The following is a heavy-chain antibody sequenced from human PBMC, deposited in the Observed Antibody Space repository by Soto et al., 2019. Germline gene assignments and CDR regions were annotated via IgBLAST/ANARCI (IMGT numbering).Heavy chain of an antibody. V-gene: IGHV1-3*01. J-gene: IGHJ6*02. CDR2: XKXXXRNX. Sequence: XSVKVSCKASGYTFTSYSMHWVRQAPGQXXXXXXRXKXXXRNXXYSXXXXXXVKXXXXXXASTAYMELSSLRSEDTAVYYCARDTAPSDVWGQGTTVTVYS. D-gene: IGHD4-17*01. CDR1: GYTFTSYS. CDR3: ARDTAPSDV.